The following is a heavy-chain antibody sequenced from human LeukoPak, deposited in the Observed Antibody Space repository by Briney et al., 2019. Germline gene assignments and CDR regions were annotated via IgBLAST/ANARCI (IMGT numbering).Heavy chain of an antibody. CDR3: ARDSYYYDSSGQTFDY. Sequence: ASVKVSCKASGYTFTSYGISWVRQAPGQGLEWVGWISAYNGNTNYAQKLQGRVTMTTDTSTSTAYMELRSLRSDDTAVYYCARDSYYYDSSGQTFDYWGQGTLVTVSS. CDR1: GYTFTSYG. CDR2: ISAYNGNT. D-gene: IGHD3-22*01. V-gene: IGHV1-18*01. J-gene: IGHJ4*02.